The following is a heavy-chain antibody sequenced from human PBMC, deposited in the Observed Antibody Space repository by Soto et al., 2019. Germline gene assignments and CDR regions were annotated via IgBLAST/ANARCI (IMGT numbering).Heavy chain of an antibody. D-gene: IGHD5-12*01. CDR1: GGTFSSYV. CDR2: IIPIFGTA. CDR3: ARPSDIVATYAFDI. V-gene: IGHV1-69*01. Sequence: QVQLVQSGAEVKKPGSSVKVSCKASGGTFSSYVISWVRQAPGQGLEWMGGIIPIFGTANYAQKFQGRVTITADESTSTAYMELSSLRSEDTAVYYCARPSDIVATYAFDIWGQGTMVTVSS. J-gene: IGHJ3*02.